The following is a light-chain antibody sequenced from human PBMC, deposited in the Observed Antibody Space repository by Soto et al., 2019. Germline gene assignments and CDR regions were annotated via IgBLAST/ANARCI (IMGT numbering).Light chain of an antibody. CDR1: QSVSSY. CDR3: QQRSNWPPIT. Sequence: EIVLTQSPATLSLSPGEIATLSFMSSQSVSSYLACYQQKPGQAPRLLIYDASNRATGIPARFSGSGSGTDFTLTISSLEPEDFAVYYCQQRSNWPPITFGQGTRLETK. CDR2: DAS. V-gene: IGKV3-11*01. J-gene: IGKJ5*01.